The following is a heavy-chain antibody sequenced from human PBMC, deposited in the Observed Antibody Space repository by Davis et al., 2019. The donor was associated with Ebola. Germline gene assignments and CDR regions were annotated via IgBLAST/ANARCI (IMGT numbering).Heavy chain of an antibody. V-gene: IGHV3-15*07. CDR3: TSMGL. CDR2: IRSKSDGGIV. D-gene: IGHD2-8*01. CDR1: GLNFNNAW. Sequence: PGGSLRLSCVGSGLNFNNAWMNWVRQTPETGLVWVGLIRSKSDGGIVEYAASVQGRFTISRDDSKNALYLQMNNLKTEDTAIYYCTSMGLWGQATVVTVSS. J-gene: IGHJ3*01.